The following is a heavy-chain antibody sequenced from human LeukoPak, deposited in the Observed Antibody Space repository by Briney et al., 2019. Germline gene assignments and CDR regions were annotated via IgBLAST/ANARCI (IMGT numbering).Heavy chain of an antibody. CDR3: ARGFWSDY. CDR1: GGSFSGYY. V-gene: IGHV4-34*01. J-gene: IGHJ4*02. Sequence: PSETLSLTCAVCGGSFSGYYWSWIRQPPGKGLEWIGEINHSGSTNYNPSLKSRVTISVDTSKNQFSLKLSSVTAADTAVYYCARGFWSDYWGQGTLVTVSS. D-gene: IGHD3-3*01. CDR2: INHSGST.